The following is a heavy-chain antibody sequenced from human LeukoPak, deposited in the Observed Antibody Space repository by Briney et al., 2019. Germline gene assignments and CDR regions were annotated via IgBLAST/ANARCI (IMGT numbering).Heavy chain of an antibody. CDR3: AREYCSSTGCYSYFDY. V-gene: IGHV3-11*01. D-gene: IGHD2-2*02. J-gene: IGHJ4*02. Sequence: TGGSLRLSCAASGFTFSDYYMSWLRQAPGKGLEWISYITSSASTIYYADSVKGRFTISRDNAENSLYLQMNSLRAEDTAVYYCAREYCSSTGCYSYFDYWGQGTLVTVSS. CDR1: GFTFSDYY. CDR2: ITSSASTI.